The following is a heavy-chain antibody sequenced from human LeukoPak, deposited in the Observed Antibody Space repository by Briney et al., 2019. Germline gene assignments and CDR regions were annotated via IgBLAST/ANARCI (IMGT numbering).Heavy chain of an antibody. CDR1: GGSFSGYY. J-gene: IGHJ4*02. D-gene: IGHD2-15*01. CDR3: ARDQFYCSGGSCYPGFDY. Sequence: SETLSLTCAVYGGSFSGYYWSWIRQPPGKGLEWIGEINHSGSTNYNPSLKSRVTISVDTSKNQFSLKLSSVTAADTAVYYCARDQFYCSGGSCYPGFDYWGQGTLVTVSS. CDR2: INHSGST. V-gene: IGHV4-34*01.